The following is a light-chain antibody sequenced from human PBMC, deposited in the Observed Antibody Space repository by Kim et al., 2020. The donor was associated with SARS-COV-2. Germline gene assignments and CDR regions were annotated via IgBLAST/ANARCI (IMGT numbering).Light chain of an antibody. CDR1: QSLVHSDGNTY. Sequence: DAVMTQSPLSLPVTLGQPASISCRSSQSLVHSDGNTYLNWFQQRPGQSPRRLFYKVSNRDSGVPDRFSGSGSGTDFTLKISRVEAEDVAVYYCMQGTHWPRTFGQGTKVDIK. CDR2: KVS. V-gene: IGKV2-30*02. J-gene: IGKJ1*01. CDR3: MQGTHWPRT.